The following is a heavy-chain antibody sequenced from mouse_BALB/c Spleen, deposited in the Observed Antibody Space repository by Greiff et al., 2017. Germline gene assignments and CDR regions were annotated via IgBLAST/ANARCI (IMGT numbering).Heavy chain of an antibody. J-gene: IGHJ2*01. Sequence: EVQRVESGGGLVQPGESLKLSCESNEYEFPSHDMSWVRKTPEKRLELVAAINSDGGSTYYPDTMERRFIISRDNTKKTLYLQMSSLRSEDTALYYCARAKNYRYDESYFDYWGQGTTLTVSS. CDR1: EYEFPSHD. CDR3: ARAKNYRYDESYFDY. D-gene: IGHD2-14*01. CDR2: INSDGGST. V-gene: IGHV5-2*01.